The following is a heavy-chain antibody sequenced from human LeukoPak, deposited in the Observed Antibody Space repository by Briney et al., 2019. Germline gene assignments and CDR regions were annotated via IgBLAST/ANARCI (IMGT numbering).Heavy chain of an antibody. V-gene: IGHV1-69*13. Sequence: SVKVSCKASGGTFSSYAISWVRQAPGQGLEWMGGIIPIFGTANCAQKFQGRVTITADESTSTAYMELSSLRSEDTAVYYCARKRSYGSDDAFDIWGQGTMVTVSS. CDR2: IIPIFGTA. J-gene: IGHJ3*02. CDR3: ARKRSYGSDDAFDI. CDR1: GGTFSSYA. D-gene: IGHD3-10*01.